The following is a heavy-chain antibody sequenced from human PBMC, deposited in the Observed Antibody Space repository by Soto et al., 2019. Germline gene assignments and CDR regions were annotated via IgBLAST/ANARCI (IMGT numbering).Heavy chain of an antibody. J-gene: IGHJ6*02. V-gene: IGHV3-30*18. Sequence: GGSLRLSCAASGFTFSSYGMHWVRQAPGKGLEWVAVISYDGSNKYYADSVKGRFTISRDNSKNTLYLQMNSLRAEDTAVYYCAKDGSLYYDFWSGYYKPYYYYGMDVWGQGTTVTVSS. CDR3: AKDGSLYYDFWSGYYKPYYYYGMDV. D-gene: IGHD3-3*01. CDR2: ISYDGSNK. CDR1: GFTFSSYG.